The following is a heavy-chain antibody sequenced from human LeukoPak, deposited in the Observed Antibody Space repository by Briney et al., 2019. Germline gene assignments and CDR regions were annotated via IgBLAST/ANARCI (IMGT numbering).Heavy chain of an antibody. CDR3: ARDPLGVLSYFDY. CDR2: IWYDGSNR. J-gene: IGHJ4*02. Sequence: QPGGSLRLSCAASGFIFSYYGMHWVRQAPGKGLERVAVIWYDGSNRYYADSLKGRFTISRDNSKNTLYLQMNSLTADDTAVYYCARDPLGVLSYFDYWGQGTLVTVSS. CDR1: GFIFSYYG. D-gene: IGHD3-16*01. V-gene: IGHV3-33*01.